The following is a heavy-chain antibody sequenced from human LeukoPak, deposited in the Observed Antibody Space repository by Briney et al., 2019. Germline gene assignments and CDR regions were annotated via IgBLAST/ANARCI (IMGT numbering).Heavy chain of an antibody. CDR3: ARHSSSSWSFDY. V-gene: IGHV4-34*01. CDR2: INHSGST. Sequence: PSETLSLTCAVYGGSFSGYYWSWIRQPPGKGLEWTGEINHSGSTNYNPSLKSRVTISVDTSRNQFSLKLSSVTAADTAVYYCARHSSSSWSFDYWGQGTLVTVSS. CDR1: GGSFSGYY. D-gene: IGHD6-13*01. J-gene: IGHJ4*02.